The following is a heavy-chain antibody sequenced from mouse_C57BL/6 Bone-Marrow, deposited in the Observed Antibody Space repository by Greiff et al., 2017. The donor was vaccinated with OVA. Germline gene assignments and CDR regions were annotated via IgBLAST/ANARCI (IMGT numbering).Heavy chain of an antibody. V-gene: IGHV5-4*01. CDR3: ARAGLAY. Sequence: EVQRVESGGGLVKPGGSLKLSCAASGFTFSSYAMSWVSQTPEKRLEWVATISDGGSYTYYPDNVKGRFTISRDNAKNNLYLQMSHLKSEDTAMYYCARAGLAYWGQGTLVTVSA. CDR1: GFTFSSYA. D-gene: IGHD2-4*01. CDR2: ISDGGSYT. J-gene: IGHJ3*01.